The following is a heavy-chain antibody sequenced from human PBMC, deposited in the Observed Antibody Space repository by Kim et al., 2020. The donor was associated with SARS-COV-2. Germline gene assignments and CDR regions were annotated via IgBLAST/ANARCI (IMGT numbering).Heavy chain of an antibody. J-gene: IGHJ5*02. CDR2: SEK. CDR3: AVASAGIRS. Sequence: SEKNYVDSLKGRLTISSANAKNALYLQMHSLRDEDTAVYYCAVASAGIRSWGQGTLVTVSS. V-gene: IGHV3-7*01. D-gene: IGHD6-13*01.